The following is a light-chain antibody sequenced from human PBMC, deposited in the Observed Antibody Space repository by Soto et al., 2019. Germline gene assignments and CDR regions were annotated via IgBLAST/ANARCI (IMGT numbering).Light chain of an antibody. CDR3: AAWDDSLNGV. J-gene: IGLJ2*01. CDR2: GDN. CDR1: SSNIGSNT. Sequence: QSALTQPPSASGTPGQRVTISCSGSSSNIGSNTVNWYQQLPGTAPKLLIYGDNQRPSGVPDRFSGSKSGTSASLAISGLQSEDEADYYCAAWDDSLNGVFGGGTKLTVL. V-gene: IGLV1-44*01.